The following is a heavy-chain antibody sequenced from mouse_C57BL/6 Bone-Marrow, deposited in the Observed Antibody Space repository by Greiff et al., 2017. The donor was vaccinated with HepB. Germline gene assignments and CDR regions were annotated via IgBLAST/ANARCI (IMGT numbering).Heavy chain of an antibody. D-gene: IGHD1-1*01. CDR1: GYAFSSSW. CDR2: IYPGDGDT. Sequence: QVQLQQSGPELVKPGASVKISCKASGYAFSSSWMNWVKQRPGKGLEWIGRIYPGDGDTNYNGKFKGKATLTADKSSSTAYMQLSSLTSEDSAVYFCAREEGRYYGRRHWYFEVWGTGTTVTVSS. V-gene: IGHV1-82*01. J-gene: IGHJ1*03. CDR3: AREEGRYYGRRHWYFEV.